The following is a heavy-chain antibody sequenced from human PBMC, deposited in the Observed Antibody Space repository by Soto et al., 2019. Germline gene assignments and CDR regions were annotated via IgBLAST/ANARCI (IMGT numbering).Heavy chain of an antibody. CDR1: GFTFSNYA. CDR3: AKAGGAAGTVDYFDY. D-gene: IGHD6-13*01. J-gene: IGHJ4*02. CDR2: LNGSGGST. V-gene: IGHV3-23*01. Sequence: LRLSCAASGFTFSNYAMTWVRQAPGKGLEWVSGLNGSGGSTSSADSVKGRFAISRDNSNNTLYLEMNSLRAEDTAVYYCAKAGGAAGTVDYFDYWGQGTLVTVSS.